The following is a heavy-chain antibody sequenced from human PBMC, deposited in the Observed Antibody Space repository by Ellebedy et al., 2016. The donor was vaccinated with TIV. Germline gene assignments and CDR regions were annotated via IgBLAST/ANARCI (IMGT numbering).Heavy chain of an antibody. Sequence: ASVKVSCKGSGYSFTNHWINWVRQMPGKGLEWVGRIDPSDSYIKYSPSFQGHVTISSDWSISTAYLQWGSLKASDTAMYYCAKGNTYGNKYNGMDVWGQGTTVNVSS. CDR2: IDPSDSYI. V-gene: IGHV5-10-1*01. J-gene: IGHJ6*02. CDR1: GYSFTNHW. D-gene: IGHD1-26*01. CDR3: AKGNTYGNKYNGMDV.